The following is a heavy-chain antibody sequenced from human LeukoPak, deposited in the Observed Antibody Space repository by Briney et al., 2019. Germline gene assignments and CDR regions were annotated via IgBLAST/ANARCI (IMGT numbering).Heavy chain of an antibody. CDR2: IYYSGST. CDR3: ARAATVRSMIVVARRGRWFDP. D-gene: IGHD3-22*01. V-gene: IGHV4-39*07. Sequence: SETLSLTCTVSGGSISSSSYYWGWIRQPPGKGLEWIGSIYYSGSTYYNPSLKSRVTISVDTSKNQFSLKLISVTAADTAVYYCARAATVRSMIVVARRGRWFDPWGQGTLVTVSS. CDR1: GGSISSSSYY. J-gene: IGHJ5*02.